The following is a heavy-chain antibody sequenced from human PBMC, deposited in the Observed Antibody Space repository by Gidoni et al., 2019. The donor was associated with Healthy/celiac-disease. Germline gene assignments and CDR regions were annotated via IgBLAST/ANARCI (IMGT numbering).Heavy chain of an antibody. CDR1: GFPFDDYA. J-gene: IGHJ3*02. V-gene: IGHV3-9*01. CDR2: ISWNSGSI. D-gene: IGHD3-22*01. Sequence: EVQLVESGGGLVQPGRSLRLSCAASGFPFDDYAMHWVRQAPGKGLEWVSGISWNSGSIGYADSVKGRFTISRDNAKNSLYLQMNSLRAEDTALYYCAKVADYYYDSSGPDAFDIWGQGTMVTVSS. CDR3: AKVADYYYDSSGPDAFDI.